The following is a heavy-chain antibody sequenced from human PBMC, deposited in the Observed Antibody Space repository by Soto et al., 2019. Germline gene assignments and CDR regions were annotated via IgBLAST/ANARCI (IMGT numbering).Heavy chain of an antibody. Sequence: SETLSLTCTVSGGSISSSSYYWGWIRQPPGKGLEWIGSIYNSGSTYYNPSLKSRVTISVDTSKNQFSLKLSSVTAADTAVYYCARRVWFGELSSFDYWGQGTLVTVSS. CDR2: IYNSGST. V-gene: IGHV4-39*01. D-gene: IGHD3-10*01. CDR1: GGSISSSSYY. J-gene: IGHJ4*02. CDR3: ARRVWFGELSSFDY.